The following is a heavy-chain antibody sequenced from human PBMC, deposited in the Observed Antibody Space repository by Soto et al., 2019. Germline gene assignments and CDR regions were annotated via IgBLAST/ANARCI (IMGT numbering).Heavy chain of an antibody. CDR2: IYYAGST. CDR1: GGSISSTDHY. V-gene: IGHV4-39*01. D-gene: IGHD2-15*01. Sequence: PSETLSLTCTVSGGSISSTDHYWGWIRQPPGTGLEWLGSIYYAGSTFHNPSLKRRATISVGASRNQFSLRLSSVTASDTAVYYGGRLGFHCLRGSCDDYSFYGLDVWGQGTTVTVSS. CDR3: GRLGFHCLRGSCDDYSFYGLDV. J-gene: IGHJ6*02.